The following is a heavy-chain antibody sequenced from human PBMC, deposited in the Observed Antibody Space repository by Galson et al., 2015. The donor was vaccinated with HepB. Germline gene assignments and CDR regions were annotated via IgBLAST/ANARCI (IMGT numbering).Heavy chain of an antibody. J-gene: IGHJ5*02. D-gene: IGHD6-13*01. Sequence: SLRLSCAASGFTFKSHGIHWVRQAPGKGLEWVALISYDGSKKYYSDSVKGRFTISRDNSKNSLFLQINNLKTEDTAVYYCATAAYSSTWYPHSWGQGTLVSVSS. CDR1: GFTFKSHG. CDR2: ISYDGSKK. V-gene: IGHV3-30*03. CDR3: ATAAYSSTWYPHS.